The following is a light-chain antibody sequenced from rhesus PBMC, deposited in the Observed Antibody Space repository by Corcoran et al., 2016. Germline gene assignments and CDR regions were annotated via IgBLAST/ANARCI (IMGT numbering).Light chain of an antibody. CDR3: QQSSNLSLT. J-gene: IGKJ4*01. CDR1: QSVGSY. Sequence: ETVVTQSPATLSLSPGERATLSCRASQSVGSYLAWYQQKPGQASRLLIYGASNRAHGIPERFSGSGSGTYFTLTSSSLEPEDVGGYYCQQSSNLSLTFGGGTKVEIK. CDR2: GAS. V-gene: IGKV3-24*04.